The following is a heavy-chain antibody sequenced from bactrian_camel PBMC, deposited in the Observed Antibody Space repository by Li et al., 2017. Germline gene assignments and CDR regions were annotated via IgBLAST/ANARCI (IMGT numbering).Heavy chain of an antibody. D-gene: IGHD2*01. J-gene: IGHJ4*01. CDR2: IWSDGSNT. V-gene: IGHV3S6*01. Sequence: HVQLVESGGGLVQPGGSLTLSCAASGFTFSNYGMTWVRQAPGKGLEWISSIWSDGSNTFYADSVKDRFTISKDNAKNIVHLQLTSLKPEDTAVYYCTADLHARLTEDSETKDDGIWQCGHWGQGTQVTVS. CDR3: TADLHARLTEDSETKDDGIWQCGH. CDR1: GFTFSNYG.